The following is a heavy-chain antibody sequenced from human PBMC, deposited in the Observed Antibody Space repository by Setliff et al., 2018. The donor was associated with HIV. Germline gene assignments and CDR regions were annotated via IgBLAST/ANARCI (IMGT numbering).Heavy chain of an antibody. J-gene: IGHJ4*02. CDR3: ARAWGGSGYYAFDH. CDR1: GYTFTANY. Sequence: ASVKVSCKASGYTFTANYMHWVRQAPGQGLEWMGWINPKNGVTNYARKFQGRVTMTGDTSISAVYMDLSRLRSNDTAVYYCARAWGGSGYYAFDHWGQGTLVTVSS. CDR2: INPKNGVT. D-gene: IGHD5-12*01. V-gene: IGHV1-2*02.